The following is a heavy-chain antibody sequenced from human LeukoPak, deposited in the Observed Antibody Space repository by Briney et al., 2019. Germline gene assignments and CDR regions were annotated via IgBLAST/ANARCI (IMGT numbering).Heavy chain of an antibody. D-gene: IGHD1-26*01. J-gene: IGHJ6*02. CDR2: IYYSGST. CDR3: ARESRSKNYYYYGMDV. CDR1: GGSISSGDYY. V-gene: IGHV4-30-4*01. Sequence: SETLSLTCTVSGGSISSGDYYWSWIRQPPGKGLEWIGYIYYSGSTYYNPSLKSRVTISVDTSKNQFSLKLSSVTAADTAVYYCARESRSKNYYYYGMDVWGQGTTVTVSS.